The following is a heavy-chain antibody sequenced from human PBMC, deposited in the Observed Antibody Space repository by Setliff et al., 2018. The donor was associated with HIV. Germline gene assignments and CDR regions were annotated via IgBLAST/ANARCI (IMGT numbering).Heavy chain of an antibody. Sequence: GGSLRLSCATSGFIFNNYAMDWVRQAPGKGLEWISGISWNSGTAGYAGSVKDRFIISRDNAKNSLYLQMNSLRAEDTAFYFCARGNYYHDSSSGFDIWGQGTMVTVSS. D-gene: IGHD3-22*01. CDR2: ISWNSGTA. V-gene: IGHV3-9*01. CDR1: GFIFNNYA. J-gene: IGHJ3*02. CDR3: ARGNYYHDSSSGFDI.